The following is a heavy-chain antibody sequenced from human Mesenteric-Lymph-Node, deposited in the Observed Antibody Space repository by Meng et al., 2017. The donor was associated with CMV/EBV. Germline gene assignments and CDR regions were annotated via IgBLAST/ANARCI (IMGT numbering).Heavy chain of an antibody. J-gene: IGHJ5*02. CDR1: GFTFSSYW. CDR3: ARGCTIGTP. CDR2: IKQDGSEK. D-gene: IGHD2-8*01. Sequence: GGSLRLSCAASGFTFSSYWMSWVRQAPGKGLEWVANIKQDGSEKYYVDSVKGRFTISRDNAKNSLFLQMSSLRVEDTAVYYCARGCTIGTPWGQGTLVTVSS. V-gene: IGHV3-7*01.